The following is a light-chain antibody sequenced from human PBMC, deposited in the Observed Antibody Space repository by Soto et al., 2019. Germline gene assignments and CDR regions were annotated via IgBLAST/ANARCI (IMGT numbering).Light chain of an antibody. CDR2: DVS. CDR1: QSVFNY. CDR3: QRLSNWPPT. V-gene: IGKV3-11*01. Sequence: EIVLTQSPDTLSLSPGERATLSCRASQSVFNYLAWYQQKPGQAPRLLIYDVSDRATGIPARFSGGGSGTAFTLTISSLEPEDFAVYLCQRLSNWPPTFGQGTNVEIK. J-gene: IGKJ1*01.